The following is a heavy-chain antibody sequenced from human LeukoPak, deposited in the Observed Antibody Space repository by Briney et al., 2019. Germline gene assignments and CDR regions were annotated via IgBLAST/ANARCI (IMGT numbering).Heavy chain of an antibody. V-gene: IGHV3-30*18. D-gene: IGHD6-13*01. CDR1: GGSISSYY. CDR2: VSYDAYEE. J-gene: IGHJ4*02. Sequence: LSLTCTVSGGSISSYYWSWIRQPPGKGLEWVAVVSYDAYEEFYTDSVKGRFTISRDNSKNTLYLQMNSLRAEDTAVYYCAKDRARRQQLPFDYWGQGTLVTVSS. CDR3: AKDRARRQQLPFDY.